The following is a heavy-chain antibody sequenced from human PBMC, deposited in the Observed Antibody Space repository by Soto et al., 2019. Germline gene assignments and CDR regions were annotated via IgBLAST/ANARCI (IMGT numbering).Heavy chain of an antibody. J-gene: IGHJ6*02. CDR1: GFTFNTSG. Sequence: QVELVESGGGVVQPGRSLRLSCGASGFTFNTSGMHWVRQAPDGGLEWVAVISYDGNTAYYGDSVKGRFTISRDNSKNTLYLQLNSLRSEDTAIYYCATKVRVPKYDYSGMDVWGQGTTVIVS. V-gene: IGHV3-30*03. D-gene: IGHD3-3*01. CDR2: ISYDGNTA. CDR3: ATKVRVPKYDYSGMDV.